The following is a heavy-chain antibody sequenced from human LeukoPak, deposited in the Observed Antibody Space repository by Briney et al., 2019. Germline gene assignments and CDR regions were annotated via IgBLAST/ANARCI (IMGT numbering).Heavy chain of an antibody. V-gene: IGHV1-8*01. CDR2: MNPNSGNT. CDR3: ARSPNIVLSLTFDY. CDR1: GYTFSSDD. D-gene: IGHD2-8*01. J-gene: IGHJ4*02. Sequence: GASVKVSCKASGYTFSSDDINWVRQATGQGLEWMGWMNPNSGNTGYAQKFQGRVTMTRNTSISTAYMELSSLRSEDTAVYYCARSPNIVLSLTFDYWGQGTLVTVSS.